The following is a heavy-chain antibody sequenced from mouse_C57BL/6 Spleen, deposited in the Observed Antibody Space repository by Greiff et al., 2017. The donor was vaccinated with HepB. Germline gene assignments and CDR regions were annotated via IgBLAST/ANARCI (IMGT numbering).Heavy chain of an antibody. CDR2: ISSGGSYT. CDR1: GFIFSSYG. D-gene: IGHD1-1*01. CDR3: ARASSTVPFDY. V-gene: IGHV5-6*02. Sequence: VNLVDSGGDLVKPGGSLKLSCAASGFIFSSYGMSWVRQTPDKRLEWVATISSGGSYTYYPDSVKGRFTISRDNAKNTLYLQMSSLKSEDTAMYYCARASSTVPFDYWGQGTTLTVSS. J-gene: IGHJ2*01.